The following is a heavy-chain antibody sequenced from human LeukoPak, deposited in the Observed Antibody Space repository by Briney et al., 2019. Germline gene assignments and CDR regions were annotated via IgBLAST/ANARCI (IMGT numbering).Heavy chain of an antibody. CDR3: ASPFGAGGFDP. CDR1: GFTFSSYA. CDR2: ISYDGSNK. V-gene: IGHV3-30-3*01. Sequence: PGRSLRLSCAASGFTFSSYAMHWVRQAPGKGLEWVAVISYDGSNKYYADSVKGRFTISRDNSKNTLYLQMNSLRAEDTAVYYCASPFGAGGFDPWAREPWSPSPQ. J-gene: IGHJ5*02. D-gene: IGHD3-3*01.